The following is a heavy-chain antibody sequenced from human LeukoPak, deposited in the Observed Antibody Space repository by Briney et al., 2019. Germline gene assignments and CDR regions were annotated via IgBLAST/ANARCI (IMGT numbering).Heavy chain of an antibody. CDR3: AKEPELASGGWYLRYFDN. CDR1: GFSFTKFG. CDR2: LRSDGTIK. J-gene: IGHJ4*02. Sequence: PGGSLRLSCAASGFSFTKFGMHWVRQAPGKGLEWVAFLRSDGTIKYCADSVKGRFTISRDNSKNVLYLQMNSLRVEDTAIYYCAKEPELASGGWYLRYFDNWGQGTLVTVSS. V-gene: IGHV3-30*02. D-gene: IGHD6-19*01.